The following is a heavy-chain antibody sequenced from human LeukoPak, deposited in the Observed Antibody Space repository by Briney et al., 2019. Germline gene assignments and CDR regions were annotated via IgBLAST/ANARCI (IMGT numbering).Heavy chain of an antibody. CDR2: ISWNSGSI. CDR1: GFTFDDYA. Sequence: GRSLRLSCAASGFTFDDYAMHWVRQAPGKGLEWVSGISWNSGSIGYADSVKGRFTISRDNVKNSLYLQMNSLRAEDTALYYCANLGWGYCSGGSCYGSDAFDIWGQGTMVTVSS. CDR3: ANLGWGYCSGGSCYGSDAFDI. V-gene: IGHV3-9*01. J-gene: IGHJ3*02. D-gene: IGHD2-15*01.